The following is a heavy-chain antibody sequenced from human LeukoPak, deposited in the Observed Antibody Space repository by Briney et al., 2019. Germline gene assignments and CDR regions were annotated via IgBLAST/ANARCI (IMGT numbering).Heavy chain of an antibody. CDR2: IYYSGST. V-gene: IGHV4-30-4*01. D-gene: IGHD2-2*01. CDR1: GGSISSGDYY. J-gene: IGHJ3*02. Sequence: SQTLSLTCTVSGGSISSGDYYWSWICQPPGKGLEWIGYIYYSGSTYYNPSLKSRVTISVDTSKNQFSLKLSSVTAADTAVYYCARSLVPAALSAFDIWGQGTMVTVSS. CDR3: ARSLVPAALSAFDI.